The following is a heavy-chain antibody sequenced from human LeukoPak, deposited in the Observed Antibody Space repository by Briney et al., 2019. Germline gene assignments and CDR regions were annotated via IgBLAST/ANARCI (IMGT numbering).Heavy chain of an antibody. D-gene: IGHD6-19*01. CDR3: ARTYSSGWYRGFDY. CDR1: GGSFSGYY. Sequence: KPSETLSLTCAVYGGSFSGYYWSWIRQPPEKGLEWIGEINHSGSTNYNPSLKSRVTISVDTSKNQFSLKLSSVTAADTAVYYCARTYSSGWYRGFDYWGQGTLVTVSS. J-gene: IGHJ4*02. CDR2: INHSGST. V-gene: IGHV4-34*01.